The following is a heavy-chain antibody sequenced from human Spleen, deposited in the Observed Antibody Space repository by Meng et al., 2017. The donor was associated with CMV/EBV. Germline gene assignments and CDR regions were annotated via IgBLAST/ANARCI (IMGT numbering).Heavy chain of an antibody. CDR3: ARDLCTSSSCHGMDV. CDR1: GFTFISYS. CDR2: TSSGSDYI. V-gene: IGHV3-21*01. D-gene: IGHD2-2*01. Sequence: GESLKISCAASGFTFISYSMNWVRQAPGKGLEWVSSTSSGSDYIYYADSLEGRFTISRDNAKMSLYLQMNSLRVEDTAVYYCARDLCTSSSCHGMDVWGQGTTVTVSS. J-gene: IGHJ6*02.